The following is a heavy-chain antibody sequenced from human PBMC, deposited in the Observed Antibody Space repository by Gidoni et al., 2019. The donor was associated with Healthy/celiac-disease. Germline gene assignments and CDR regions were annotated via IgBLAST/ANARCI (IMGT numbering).Heavy chain of an antibody. CDR2: ISSSSSYI. CDR1: GFTFSSYS. J-gene: IGHJ4*02. Sequence: EVQLVESGGGLVKPGGSLRRSCAASGFTFSSYSMNWVRQAPGKGLEWVSSISSSSSYIYYADSVKGRFTISRDNAKNSLYLQMNSLRAEDTAVYYCARVGEYYGSGSYLWELFDYWGQGTLVTVSS. V-gene: IGHV3-21*01. CDR3: ARVGEYYGSGSYLWELFDY. D-gene: IGHD3-10*01.